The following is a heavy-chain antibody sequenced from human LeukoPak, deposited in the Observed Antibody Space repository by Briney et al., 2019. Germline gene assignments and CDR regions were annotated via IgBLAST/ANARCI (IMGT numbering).Heavy chain of an antibody. J-gene: IGHJ4*02. CDR3: ATLAVAGGQYYFDY. D-gene: IGHD6-19*01. Sequence: ATVKISCKVSGYTFTDYYMHWVQQAPGKGLGWMGLVDPEDGETIYAEKFQGRVTITADTSTDTAYMELSSLRSEDTAVYYCATLAVAGGQYYFDYWGQGTLVTVSS. CDR2: VDPEDGET. V-gene: IGHV1-69-2*01. CDR1: GYTFTDYY.